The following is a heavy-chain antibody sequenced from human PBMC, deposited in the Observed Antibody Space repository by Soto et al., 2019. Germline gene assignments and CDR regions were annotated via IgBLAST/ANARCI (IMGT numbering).Heavy chain of an antibody. J-gene: IGHJ2*01. Sequence: GGSLRLSCAASGFTFSSYGMHWVRQAPGKGLEWVAVIWYDGSNKYYADSVKGLFTISRDNSKHTLYLQMNSLRAEDTAVYYCARDPPYSSSLLYWYFDLWCRGTRVTVSS. CDR3: ARDPPYSSSLLYWYFDL. V-gene: IGHV3-33*08. CDR2: IWYDGSNK. D-gene: IGHD6-6*01. CDR1: GFTFSSYG.